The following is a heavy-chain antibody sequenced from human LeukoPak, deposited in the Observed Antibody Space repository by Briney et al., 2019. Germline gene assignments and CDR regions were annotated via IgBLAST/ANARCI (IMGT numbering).Heavy chain of an antibody. V-gene: IGHV1-69-2*01. J-gene: IGHJ6*03. D-gene: IGHD2-2*01. CDR3: ATARPYCSSTSCYMDV. Sequence: GASVKVSCKVSGYTFTDYYMHWVQQAPGKGREGMGLVDPEDGETIYAEKFQGRVTITADTSTDTAYMELSSLRSEDTAVYYCATARPYCSSTSCYMDVWGKGTTVTVSS. CDR1: GYTFTDYY. CDR2: VDPEDGET.